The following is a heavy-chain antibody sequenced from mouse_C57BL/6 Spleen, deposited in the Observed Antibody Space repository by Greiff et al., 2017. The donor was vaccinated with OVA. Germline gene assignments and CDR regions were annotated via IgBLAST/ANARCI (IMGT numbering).Heavy chain of an antibody. Sequence: QVHVKQPGAELVKPGASVKLSCKASGYTFTSYWMHWVKQRPGRGLEWIGRIDPNSGGTKYNEKFKSKATLTVDKPSSTAYMQLSSLTSEDSAVYYCARRELSFITTVVAPFDYWGQGTTLTVSS. CDR3: ARRELSFITTVVAPFDY. CDR1: GYTFTSYW. CDR2: IDPNSGGT. D-gene: IGHD1-1*01. V-gene: IGHV1-72*01. J-gene: IGHJ2*01.